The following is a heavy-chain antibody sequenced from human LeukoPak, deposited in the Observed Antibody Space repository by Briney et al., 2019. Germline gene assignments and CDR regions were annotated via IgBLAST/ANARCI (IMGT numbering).Heavy chain of an antibody. D-gene: IGHD5/OR15-5a*01. J-gene: IGHJ6*02. Sequence: SVTVSSTASVGTFISYAISWVRQAPGQGREWMGGIIPIFGTANYAQKFQGRVTITADESTSTAYMELSSLRSEDTAVYYCARDLQDKVWLGAVYYYYGMDVWGQGTTVTVSS. CDR3: ARDLQDKVWLGAVYYYYGMDV. CDR1: VGTFISYA. CDR2: IIPIFGTA. V-gene: IGHV1-69*13.